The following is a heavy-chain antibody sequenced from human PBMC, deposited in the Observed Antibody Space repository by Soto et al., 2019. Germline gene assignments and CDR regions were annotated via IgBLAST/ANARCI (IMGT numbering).Heavy chain of an antibody. Sequence: EVQLVESGGGLVKPGGSLRLSCVASGFTFSGYSINWVRQAPGKGLEWVSYISGPSIYIYYADSVKGRFTISRDNAKRAVYLQMNSLRAEDTAVYYCAIGFRNGFNVWGQGTTVSGSS. V-gene: IGHV3-21*01. D-gene: IGHD2-8*01. CDR3: AIGFRNGFNV. J-gene: IGHJ6*02. CDR1: GFTFSGYS. CDR2: ISGPSIYI.